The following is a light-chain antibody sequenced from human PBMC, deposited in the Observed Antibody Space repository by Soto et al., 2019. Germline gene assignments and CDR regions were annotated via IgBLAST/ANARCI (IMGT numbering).Light chain of an antibody. J-gene: IGKJ4*01. CDR3: QQYYNWPPLT. CDR1: QSVSSN. V-gene: IGKV3-15*01. CDR2: GAS. Sequence: EVVMTQSPATLSVSPGERATLSCRASQSVSSNLAWYQQKPGQAPRLLIYGASTRATGIPARFSGSGSGTECTLTISSLQSEDFAVYYCQQYYNWPPLTFGGGTKVEIK.